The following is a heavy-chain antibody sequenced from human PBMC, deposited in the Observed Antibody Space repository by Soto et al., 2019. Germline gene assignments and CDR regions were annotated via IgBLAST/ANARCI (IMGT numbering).Heavy chain of an antibody. V-gene: IGHV4-59*01. CDR3: ARDFSYNGMDV. CDR2: ISNIGST. J-gene: IGHJ6*02. CDR1: GDSISDYY. Sequence: SETLSLTCAVSGDSISDYYWSWIRQPPGKRLEWIGYISNIGSTNYNPPLKSRVTISVDTSKNQFSLKLNSVTAADTAVYYCARDFSYNGMDVWGQGTTVTVSS. D-gene: IGHD1-20*01.